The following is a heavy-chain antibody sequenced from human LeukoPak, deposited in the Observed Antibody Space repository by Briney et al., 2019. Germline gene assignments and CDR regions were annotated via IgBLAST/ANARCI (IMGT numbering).Heavy chain of an antibody. CDR2: ISAYNGNT. J-gene: IGHJ5*02. D-gene: IGHD3-3*01. V-gene: IGHV1-18*01. CDR1: GYTFTSYG. CDR3: ARDGTYYDFWSGYYTPNWFDP. Sequence: GASVKVSCKASGYTFTSYGISWVRQAPGQGLEWMGWISAYNGNTNYAQKLQGRVTMTTDTSTSTAYMELRSLRSDDTAVYYCARDGTYYDFWSGYYTPNWFDPWGQGTLVTVSS.